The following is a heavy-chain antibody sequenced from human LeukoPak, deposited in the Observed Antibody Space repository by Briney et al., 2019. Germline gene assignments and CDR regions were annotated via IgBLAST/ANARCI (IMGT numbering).Heavy chain of an antibody. CDR3: ARPVAPRRHDAFDI. Sequence: PLGSLSLTCTVSGGSISSTYYFWGWLRQTPGTGLEWIGSVDHSGGTYYDPSLESRVTISVDASKNQCSLRLSSVTAADTAVYFCARPVAPRRHDAFDIWGQGTMVTVSS. D-gene: IGHD6-6*01. CDR2: VDHSGGT. CDR1: GGSISSTYYF. V-gene: IGHV4-39*01. J-gene: IGHJ3*02.